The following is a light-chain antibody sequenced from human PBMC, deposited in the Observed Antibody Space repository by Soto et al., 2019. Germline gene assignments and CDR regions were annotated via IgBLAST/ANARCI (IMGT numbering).Light chain of an antibody. CDR2: DVN. CDR1: NSDIGAYNF. Sequence: QSVVRRPGTECGSPGPPYTIYSPRTNSDIGAYNFVSWYQQHPGKAPKLMLYDVNIRPSGVSNRFSGSKSGNTASLTISGLQAEDEADYYGTSWTTSTTMIYGGGTKVTV. J-gene: IGLJ2*01. V-gene: IGLV2-14*03. CDR3: TSWTTSTTMI.